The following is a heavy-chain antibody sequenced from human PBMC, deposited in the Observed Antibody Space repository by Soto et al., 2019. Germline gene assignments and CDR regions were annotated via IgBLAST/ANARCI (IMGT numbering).Heavy chain of an antibody. CDR1: GFSLSTSGVG. J-gene: IGHJ5*02. V-gene: IGHV2-5*02. D-gene: IGHD6-13*01. CDR2: IYWDDDK. CDR3: AHRLPFAAADSCFDP. Sequence: SGPTLVKPTQTLTLTCTFSGFSLSTSGVGVGWIRQPPGKALEWLALIYWDDDKRYSPSLKSRLTITKDTSKNQVVLTMTNMDPVDTATYYCAHRLPFAAADSCFDPWGQGTLVTVSS.